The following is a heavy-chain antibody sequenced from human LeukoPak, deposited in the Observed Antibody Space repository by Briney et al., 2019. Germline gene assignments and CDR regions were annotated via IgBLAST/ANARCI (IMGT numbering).Heavy chain of an antibody. J-gene: IGHJ3*02. Sequence: SETLSLTCAVYGGYFSGYYWSWIRQPPGKGLEWIGEINHSGSTNYNPSLKSRVTISVDTSKNQFSLKLSSVTAADTAVYYCARGLRQWLTRHAFDIWGQGTMVTVSS. CDR2: INHSGST. D-gene: IGHD6-19*01. CDR3: ARGLRQWLTRHAFDI. CDR1: GGYFSGYY. V-gene: IGHV4-34*01.